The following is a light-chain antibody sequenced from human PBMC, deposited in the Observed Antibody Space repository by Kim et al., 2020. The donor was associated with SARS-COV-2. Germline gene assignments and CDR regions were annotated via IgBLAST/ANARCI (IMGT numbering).Light chain of an antibody. CDR1: QGIRND. J-gene: IGKJ2*03. V-gene: IGKV1-6*01. CDR3: LQDYNYPRS. CDR2: AAS. Sequence: AIQMTQPPSSLSAYVGDRVTITCRASQGIRNDLGWYQQKPGKAPKLLIYAASSLQSGVPSRFSGSGSGTDFTLTISSLQPEDFGTYYCLQDYNYPRSFGQGTKLEI.